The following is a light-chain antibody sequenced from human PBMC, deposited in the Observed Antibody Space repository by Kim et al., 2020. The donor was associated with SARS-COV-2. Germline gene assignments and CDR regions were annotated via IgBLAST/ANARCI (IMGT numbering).Light chain of an antibody. CDR1: QDISRY. CDR2: TAS. J-gene: IGKJ1*01. V-gene: IGKV1-39*01. Sequence: DIQMTQSPSSLSASVEDRVTITCRASQDISRYLNWYQQKPGKAPKLLIYTASSLQSGVPSRFTGSGSETDFTLTISSLQPEDFATYYCQQTYSASRTFGQGTKVDIK. CDR3: QQTYSASRT.